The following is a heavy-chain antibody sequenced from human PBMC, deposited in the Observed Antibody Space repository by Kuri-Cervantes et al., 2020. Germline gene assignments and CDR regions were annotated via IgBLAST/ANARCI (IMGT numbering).Heavy chain of an antibody. CDR2: IYHSGST. J-gene: IGHJ4*02. CDR1: GGSITSSAHY. CDR3: ARRPPESAFDY. Sequence: GSLRLSCTVSGGSITSSAHYWGWVRQPPGQGLEWIGSIYHSGSTYYNPSLKSRVTISVDTSKNQFSLKLSSVTAADTAVYYCARRPPESAFDYWGQGTLVTVSS. V-gene: IGHV4-39*07.